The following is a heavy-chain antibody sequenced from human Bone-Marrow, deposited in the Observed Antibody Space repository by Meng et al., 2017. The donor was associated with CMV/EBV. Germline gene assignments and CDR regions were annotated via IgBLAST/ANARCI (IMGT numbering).Heavy chain of an antibody. Sequence: ESLQISCAASGFTFRGSAMHWVRQASGKGLEWVGRIRGKANSYATAYAASVKGRFTISRDDSKNTAYLQMNSLKIEDTAVYYCAINGAIYYGDPNFDYWGQGTLVTVSS. CDR1: GFTFRGSA. J-gene: IGHJ4*02. CDR3: AINGAIYYGDPNFDY. D-gene: IGHD4-17*01. CDR2: IRGKANSYAT. V-gene: IGHV3-73*01.